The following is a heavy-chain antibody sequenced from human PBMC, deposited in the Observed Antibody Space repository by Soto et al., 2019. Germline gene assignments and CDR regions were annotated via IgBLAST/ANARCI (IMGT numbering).Heavy chain of an antibody. J-gene: IGHJ4*02. CDR2: IYYSGST. CDR3: ARHTPAISISDH. Sequence: PSGTLSLTCTVSGGSISSSSYYWGWIRQPPGKGLEWIGSIYYSGSTYYNPSLKSRVTISVDTSKNQFSLKLSSVTAADTAVYYCARHTPAISISDHWGQGTLVTVSS. V-gene: IGHV4-39*01. CDR1: GGSISSSSYY. D-gene: IGHD2-15*01.